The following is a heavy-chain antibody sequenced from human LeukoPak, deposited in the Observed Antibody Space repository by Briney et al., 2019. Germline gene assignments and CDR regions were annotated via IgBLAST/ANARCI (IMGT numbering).Heavy chain of an antibody. V-gene: IGHV4-4*07. Sequence: PSETLSLTCTVSGGSISTYYWSWIRQPAGKGLEWIGRIYSSGSTNYNPSLQSRITMSVDTSKNQFSLRLTSVTAADTAVYYCARVRYYYDGIGNYPYYFDLWGREPWSPSPQ. CDR3: ARVRYYYDGIGNYPYYFDL. J-gene: IGHJ4*02. CDR2: IYSSGST. CDR1: GGSISTYY. D-gene: IGHD3-22*01.